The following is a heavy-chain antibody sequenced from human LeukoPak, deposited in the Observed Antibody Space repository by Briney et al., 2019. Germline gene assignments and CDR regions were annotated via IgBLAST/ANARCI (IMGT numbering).Heavy chain of an antibody. Sequence: GESLKISCKGSGYSFTSYWIGWVRQMPGKGLDWMGIIYPGDSDTRYSPSFQGQVTISADKSISTAYLQWSSLKASDTAMYYCARQPLWFGEKGYYFDYWGQGTLVTVSS. V-gene: IGHV5-51*01. J-gene: IGHJ4*02. D-gene: IGHD3-10*01. CDR2: IYPGDSDT. CDR3: ARQPLWFGEKGYYFDY. CDR1: GYSFTSYW.